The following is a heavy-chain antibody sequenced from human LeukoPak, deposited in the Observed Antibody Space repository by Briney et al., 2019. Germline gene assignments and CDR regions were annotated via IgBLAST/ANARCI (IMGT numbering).Heavy chain of an antibody. CDR1: GGSISSSNW. D-gene: IGHD4-17*01. Sequence: SETLSLTCAVPGGSISSSNWWSWVRRPPGKGLEWIGEIYHSGSTNYNPSLKSRVTISVDKSKNQFSLKLSSVTAADTAVYYCARGNDYGDYGLDYWGQGTLVTVSS. V-gene: IGHV4-4*02. J-gene: IGHJ4*02. CDR2: IYHSGST. CDR3: ARGNDYGDYGLDY.